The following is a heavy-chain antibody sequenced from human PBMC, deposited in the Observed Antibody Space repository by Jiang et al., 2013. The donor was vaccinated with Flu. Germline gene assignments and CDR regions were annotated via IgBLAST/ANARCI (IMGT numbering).Heavy chain of an antibody. CDR3: ARLESDAFDI. D-gene: IGHD3-3*01. Sequence: LLKPSETLSLTCTVSGGSISSSSYYWGWIRQPPGKGLEWIGSIYYSGSTYYNPSLKSRVTISVDTSKNQFSLKLSSVTAADTAVYYCARLESDAFDIWGQGTMVTVSS. J-gene: IGHJ3*02. CDR2: IYYSGST. V-gene: IGHV4-39*01. CDR1: GGSISSSSYY.